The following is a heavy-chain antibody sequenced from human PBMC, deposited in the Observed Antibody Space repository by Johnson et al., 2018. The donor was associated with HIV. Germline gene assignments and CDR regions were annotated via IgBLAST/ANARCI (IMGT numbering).Heavy chain of an antibody. Sequence: QVKLVESGGGLVKPGGSLRLSCAASGFTFSDYYMSLIRQAPGKGLEWVSYISTGGGTIYYADSVKGRFTISRDNAKNSLYLQMNSLRAEDTAVYYRAAGYAMASDAFDIWGQGTMVTVSS. CDR3: AAGYAMASDAFDI. CDR2: ISTGGGTI. D-gene: IGHD2-8*01. V-gene: IGHV3-11*04. J-gene: IGHJ3*02. CDR1: GFTFSDYY.